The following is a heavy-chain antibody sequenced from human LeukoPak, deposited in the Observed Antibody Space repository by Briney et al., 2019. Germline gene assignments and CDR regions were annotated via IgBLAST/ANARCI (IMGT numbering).Heavy chain of an antibody. D-gene: IGHD5-18*01. CDR1: GFTVSSNY. Sequence: GSLRLSCAVSGFTVSSNYMSWVRQPPGKGLEWIGEINHSGSTNYNPSLKSRVTISVDTSKNQFSLKLSSVTAADTAVYYCARRGDSHAVFDYWGQGTLVSVSS. CDR3: ARRGDSHAVFDY. J-gene: IGHJ4*02. V-gene: IGHV4-34*01. CDR2: INHSGST.